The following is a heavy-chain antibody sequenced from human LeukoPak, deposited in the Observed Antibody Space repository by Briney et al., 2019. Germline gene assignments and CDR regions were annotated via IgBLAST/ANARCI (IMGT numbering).Heavy chain of an antibody. J-gene: IGHJ6*02. D-gene: IGHD5-18*01. CDR1: GGTFSIYA. V-gene: IGHV1-69*04. CDR3: ASSSGYSYGMIGLGIYGMDV. Sequence: SVKLSCKSSGGTFSIYAISWVRHATGQGLEWVGRIIPILGIANYAQKFQGRVTITADKSTSTAYMELSSLRSEDTAVYYCASSSGYSYGMIGLGIYGMDVWGQGTTVTVSS. CDR2: IIPILGIA.